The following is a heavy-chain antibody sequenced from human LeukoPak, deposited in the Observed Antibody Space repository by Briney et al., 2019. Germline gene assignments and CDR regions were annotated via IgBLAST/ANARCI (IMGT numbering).Heavy chain of an antibody. D-gene: IGHD4-23*01. CDR2: ISWNSGSI. J-gene: IGHJ3*01. CDR3: ARDSVGPFRRSPTNAFDV. V-gene: IGHV3-9*01. CDR1: GFTFDDYA. Sequence: GGSLRLSCAASGFTFDDYAMHWVRQAPGKGLEWVSGISWNSGSIGYADSVKGRFTISRDNARNSLYLQMNSLRAEDTAVYYCARDSVGPFRRSPTNAFDVWGQGTMVTVSS.